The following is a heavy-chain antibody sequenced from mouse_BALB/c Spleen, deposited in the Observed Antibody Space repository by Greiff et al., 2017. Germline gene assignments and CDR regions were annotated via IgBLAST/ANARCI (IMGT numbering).Heavy chain of an antibody. CDR1: GYAFTNYL. D-gene: IGHD2-10*01. J-gene: IGHJ2*01. Sequence: QVQLKQSGAELVRPGTSVKVSCKASGYAFTNYLIEWVKQRPGQGLEWIGVINPGSGGTNYNEKFKGKATLTADKSSSTAYMQLSSLTSDDSAVYFCARRAYYGNYDYWGQGTTLTVSS. V-gene: IGHV1-54*01. CDR3: ARRAYYGNYDY. CDR2: INPGSGGT.